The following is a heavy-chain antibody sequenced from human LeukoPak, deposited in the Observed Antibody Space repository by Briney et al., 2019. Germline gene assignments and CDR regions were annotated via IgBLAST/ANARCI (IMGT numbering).Heavy chain of an antibody. V-gene: IGHV4-59*01. J-gene: IGHJ5*02. CDR2: IYSTGST. Sequence: SETLSLTCTVSGGSINNYYWSWIRQPPGKGLEWIGYIYSTGSTNYNPSLKSRVTISVDTSKNQFSLKLSSVTAADTAVYYCARGRDWFDPWGQGTLVTVSS. CDR1: GGSINNYY. CDR3: ARGRDWFDP.